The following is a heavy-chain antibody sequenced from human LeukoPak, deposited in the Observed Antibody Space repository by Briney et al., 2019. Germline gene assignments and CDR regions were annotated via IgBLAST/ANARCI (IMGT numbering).Heavy chain of an antibody. V-gene: IGHV3-15*01. CDR2: IKSRTDGGTT. D-gene: IGHD6-13*01. CDR1: GFTFSNAW. Sequence: GGSLRLSCAASGFTFSNAWMSWVRQAPGKGLEWVGRIKSRTDGGTTDYAAPVKGRFTISRDDSKNTLYLQMNSLKTEDTAVYYCTTDLFRYSSSWYVWGQGTLVTVSS. J-gene: IGHJ4*02. CDR3: TTDLFRYSSSWYV.